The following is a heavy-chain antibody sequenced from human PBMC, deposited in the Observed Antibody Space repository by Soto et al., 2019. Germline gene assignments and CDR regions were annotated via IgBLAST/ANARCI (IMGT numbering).Heavy chain of an antibody. J-gene: IGHJ4*02. CDR1: GLTVSTYA. CDR3: AFQAQGHYAPFDY. V-gene: IGHV3-23*01. Sequence: EVQLLESGGGLVQPGGSLRLSCAASGLTVSTYAMTWVRLARGKGLECVSVISDSGGSTYYAYSVKGLFTISRDNSKNTLVLQMNRLRAEDTAVYSCAFQAQGHYAPFDYWGQGTLVTVAS. CDR2: ISDSGGST. D-gene: IGHD4-17*01.